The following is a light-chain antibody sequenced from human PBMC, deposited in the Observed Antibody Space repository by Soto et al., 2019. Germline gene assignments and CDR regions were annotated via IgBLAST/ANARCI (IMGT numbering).Light chain of an antibody. CDR3: KSYTTTSTWV. J-gene: IGLJ3*02. CDR1: SSDVGGFNY. V-gene: IGLV2-14*01. CDR2: EVS. Sequence: QSALTQPASVSASPGQSIAISCTGTSSDVGGFNYVSWYQQHPGKAPKLVIYEVSSRPPGVSDRFSGSKSGNTAFLIISGLQAEDEADYYCKSYTTTSTWVFGGGTKLTVL.